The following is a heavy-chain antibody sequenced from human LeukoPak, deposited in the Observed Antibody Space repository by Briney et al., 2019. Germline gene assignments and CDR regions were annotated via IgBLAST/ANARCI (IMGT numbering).Heavy chain of an antibody. Sequence: PGGSLRLSCAASGFTFSTYNMNWVRQAPGKGLEWVSSISSASNYIYYADSVKGRFAISRDNSKNAPYLQMNSLKAEDTSVYYCARDLSIAAAAYYFDQWGQGTLVTVSS. CDR3: ARDLSIAAAAYYFDQ. J-gene: IGHJ4*02. D-gene: IGHD6-13*01. CDR1: GFTFSTYN. V-gene: IGHV3-21*01. CDR2: ISSASNYI.